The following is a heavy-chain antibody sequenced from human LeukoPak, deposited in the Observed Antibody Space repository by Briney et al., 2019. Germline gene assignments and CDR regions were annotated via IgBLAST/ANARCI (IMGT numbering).Heavy chain of an antibody. Sequence: GGSLRLSCAASGFTFSSHWMTWVRQAAGKGLEWVANIKQDGSEKNYVDSVKGRFTISRDNAKDSVYLQMNSLRVEDTAVYYCARVSGSRDYYYGMDVWGQGTTVTVSS. J-gene: IGHJ6*02. V-gene: IGHV3-7*01. CDR2: IKQDGSEK. CDR1: GFTFSSHW. CDR3: ARVSGSRDYYYGMDV.